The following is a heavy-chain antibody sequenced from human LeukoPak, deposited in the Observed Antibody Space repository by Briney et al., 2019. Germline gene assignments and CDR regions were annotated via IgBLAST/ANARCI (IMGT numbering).Heavy chain of an antibody. CDR2: ISAYNGNT. J-gene: IGHJ3*02. D-gene: IGHD6-13*01. CDR1: GYTFTSYG. V-gene: IGHV1-18*01. CDR3: ARVRAAAGTRDAFDI. Sequence: GASLKVSCKASGYTFTSYGISWVRQAPGQGLEWMGWISAYNGNTNYAQKLQGRVTMTTDTSTSTAYMELRSLRSDDTAVYYCARVRAAAGTRDAFDIWGQGTMVTVSS.